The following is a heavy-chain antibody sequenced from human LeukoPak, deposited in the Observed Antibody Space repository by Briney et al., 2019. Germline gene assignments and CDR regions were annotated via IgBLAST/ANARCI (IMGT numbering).Heavy chain of an antibody. CDR3: ARGGRDTAMVGPSHGGALFQH. CDR2: ISSSSSYI. Sequence: GGSLRLSCAASGFTFSSYSMNWVRQAPGKGLEWVSSISSSSSYIYYADSVKGRFTISRDNAKNSLYLQMNSLRAEDTAVYYCARGGRDTAMVGPSHGGALFQHWGQGTLVTVSS. J-gene: IGHJ1*01. V-gene: IGHV3-21*01. D-gene: IGHD5-18*01. CDR1: GFTFSSYS.